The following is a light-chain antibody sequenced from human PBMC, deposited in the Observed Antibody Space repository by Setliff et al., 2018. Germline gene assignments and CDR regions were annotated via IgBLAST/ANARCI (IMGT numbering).Light chain of an antibody. Sequence: QSALAQPPSVSGAPGQRVTISCTGSSSNIGAGYDVHWYQQLPGRAPKLLIYANDNRPSGVPDRFSGSKSGTSASLAISGLQSEDEADYYCAAWDDSLNGPYVFGTGTKVTVL. J-gene: IGLJ1*01. CDR2: AND. CDR3: AAWDDSLNGPYV. V-gene: IGLV1-40*01. CDR1: SSNIGAGYD.